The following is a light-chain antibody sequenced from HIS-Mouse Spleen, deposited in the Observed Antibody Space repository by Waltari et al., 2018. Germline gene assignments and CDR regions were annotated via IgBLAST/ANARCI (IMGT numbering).Light chain of an antibody. CDR2: EGS. CDR1: SRDVGSYNL. Sequence: QSALTQPASVSGSPGQSITISCTGTSRDVGSYNLVSWYQQHPGKAPKLMIYEGSKRPSGVSNRVSGSKSGNTASLTISGLQAEDEADYYCCSYAGSTYVVFGGGTKLTVL. J-gene: IGLJ2*01. V-gene: IGLV2-23*01. CDR3: CSYAGSTYVV.